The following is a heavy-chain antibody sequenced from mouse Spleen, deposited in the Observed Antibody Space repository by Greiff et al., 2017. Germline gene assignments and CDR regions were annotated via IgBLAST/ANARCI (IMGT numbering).Heavy chain of an antibody. D-gene: IGHD2-4*01. V-gene: IGHV1-55*01. CDR1: GYTFTSYW. J-gene: IGHJ1*01. CDR3: ARGIYYDYDGVDV. CDR2: IYPGSGST. Sequence: QVQLKQPGAELVKPGASVKMSCKASGYTFTSYWITWVKQRPGQGLEWIGDIYPGSGSTNYNEKFKSKATLTVDTSSSTAYMQLSSLTSEDSAVYYCARGIYYDYDGVDVWGAGTTVTVSS.